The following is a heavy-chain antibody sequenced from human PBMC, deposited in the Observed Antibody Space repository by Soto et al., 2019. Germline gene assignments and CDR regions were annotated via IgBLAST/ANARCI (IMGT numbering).Heavy chain of an antibody. D-gene: IGHD1-20*01. V-gene: IGHV4-34*01. CDR1: GGSSRAYH. CDR3: AGGPRYWSFAL. CDR2: FSYSGSL. Sequence: GELQQWGTGLLKPSETLSLNCSVYGGSSRAYHWSWIRQSPGEGLEWIGEFSYSGSLNYNPSLRCRVAVSLDTSTNHFYLTMTAVTAADTAVYFCAGGPRYWSFALWGRGTLVTVS. J-gene: IGHJ2*01.